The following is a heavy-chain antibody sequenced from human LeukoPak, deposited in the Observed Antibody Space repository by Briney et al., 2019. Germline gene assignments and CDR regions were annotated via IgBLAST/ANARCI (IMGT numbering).Heavy chain of an antibody. CDR1: GGSFRDYF. V-gene: IGHV4-34*01. Sequence: SETLSLTCAVYGGSFRDYFWTWIRQPPGKGLEWIGNIYYSGSTYYNPSLKSRVTISVDTSKNQFSLRLSSVTAADTAVYYCARGGSGYDWFDPWGQGTLVTVSS. D-gene: IGHD5-12*01. CDR3: ARGGSGYDWFDP. CDR2: IYYSGST. J-gene: IGHJ5*02.